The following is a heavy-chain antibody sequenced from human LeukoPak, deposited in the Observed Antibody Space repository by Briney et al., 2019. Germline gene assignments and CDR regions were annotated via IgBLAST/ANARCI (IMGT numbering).Heavy chain of an antibody. CDR1: GFTFSSYA. D-gene: IGHD3-3*01. V-gene: IGHV3-23*01. CDR2: ISGSGDST. CDR3: AKGIRDFWSGFHY. J-gene: IGHJ4*02. Sequence: PGRSLRLSCAASGFTFSSYAMSWVRQAPGKGLEWVSTISGSGDSTYYAGSVKGRFTISRDNSKNTLYLQMNSLRAEDTAIYYCAKGIRDFWSGFHYWGQGTLVTVSS.